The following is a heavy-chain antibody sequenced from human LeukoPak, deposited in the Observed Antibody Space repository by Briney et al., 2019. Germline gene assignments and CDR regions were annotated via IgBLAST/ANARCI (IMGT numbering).Heavy chain of an antibody. J-gene: IGHJ4*02. V-gene: IGHV3-64D*06. CDR1: GFTFSSFA. CDR2: ISSSGGNT. CDR3: VKGGVIKGDQ. D-gene: IGHD3-22*01. Sequence: PGGSLGLSCSASGFTFSSFAMHWVRQAPGKGLEYVSAISSSGGNTYYADSVKGRFTVSRDNSKNTLYLQMSSLRAEDTAVYYCVKGGVIKGDQWGQGTLVTVSS.